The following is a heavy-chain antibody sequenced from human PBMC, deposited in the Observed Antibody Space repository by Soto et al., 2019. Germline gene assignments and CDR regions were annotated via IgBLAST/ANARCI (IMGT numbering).Heavy chain of an antibody. CDR2: IYYSGST. Sequence: SETLSLTCTVSCGSISSYYWSWIRQPPGKGLEWIGYIYYSGSTNYNPSLKSRVTISVDTSKNQFSLKLSSVTAADTAVYYCAGGSVATGPLSFDYWGQGTLVTVSS. D-gene: IGHD5-12*01. J-gene: IGHJ4*02. CDR3: AGGSVATGPLSFDY. CDR1: CGSISSYY. V-gene: IGHV4-59*01.